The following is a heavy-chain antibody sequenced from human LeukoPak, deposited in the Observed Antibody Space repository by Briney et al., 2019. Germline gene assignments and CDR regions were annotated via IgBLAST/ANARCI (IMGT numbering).Heavy chain of an antibody. V-gene: IGHV1-2*02. CDR1: GYTFTGYY. J-gene: IGHJ3*02. Sequence: ASVKVSCKASGYTFTGYYMHWVRQAPGQGLEWMGWINPNSGGTNYAQKFQGRVTMTRDTSISTAYMELSRLRSDDTAAYYCARDKGGSNWGRSDAFDIWGQGTMVTVSS. CDR2: INPNSGGT. D-gene: IGHD1-26*01. CDR3: ARDKGGSNWGRSDAFDI.